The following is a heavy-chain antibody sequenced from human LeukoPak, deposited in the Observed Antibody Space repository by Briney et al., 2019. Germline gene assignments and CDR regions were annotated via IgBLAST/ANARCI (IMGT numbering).Heavy chain of an antibody. CDR3: AKILERELQYYYYGMDV. CDR2: ISGSTGHT. CDR1: GFTLGNYA. V-gene: IGHV3-23*01. Sequence: GGSLRLSCAASGFTLGNYAMRWVRQAPGKGLEWVSTISGSTGHTYYADSVKGRFAISRDNSKNTLYLQMNSLRAEDTAVYYCAKILERELQYYYYGMDVWGQGTSVTVSS. J-gene: IGHJ6*02. D-gene: IGHD5-24*01.